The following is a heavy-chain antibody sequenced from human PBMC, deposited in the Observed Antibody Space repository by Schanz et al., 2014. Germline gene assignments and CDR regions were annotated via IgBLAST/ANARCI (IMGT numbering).Heavy chain of an antibody. CDR3: ARDYYDILTGYPYDTFDI. CDR2: INPNSGGT. J-gene: IGHJ3*02. Sequence: QVQLVQSGAEVKKPGSSVKVSCKASGDTFRSYTINWVRQAPGQGLEWMGRINPNSGGTNYAQKFQGRVTMTRDTSISTAYMELRRLRSDDTAVYYCARDYYDILTGYPYDTFDIWGQGTMVTVSS. V-gene: IGHV1-2*06. D-gene: IGHD3-9*01. CDR1: GDTFRSYT.